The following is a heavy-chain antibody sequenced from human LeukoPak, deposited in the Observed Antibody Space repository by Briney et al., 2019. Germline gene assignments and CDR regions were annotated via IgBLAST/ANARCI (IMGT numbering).Heavy chain of an antibody. CDR3: ARTGYCSSTSCRIQASYYMDV. CDR1: GYTLTELS. J-gene: IGHJ6*03. D-gene: IGHD2-2*01. CDR2: FDPEDGET. V-gene: IGHV1-24*01. Sequence: ASVKVSCKVSGYTLTELSMHWVRQAPGKGLEWMGGFDPEDGETIYAQKFQGRVTMTEDTSTDTAYMELSSLRSEDTAVYYCARTGYCSSTSCRIQASYYMDVWGKGTTVTVSS.